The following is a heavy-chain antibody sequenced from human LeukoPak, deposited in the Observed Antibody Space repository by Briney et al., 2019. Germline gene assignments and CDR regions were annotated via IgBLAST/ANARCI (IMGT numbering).Heavy chain of an antibody. V-gene: IGHV4-4*02. CDR3: ARVPYDFWSGRNRFDP. Sequence: SETLSLTCAVSGGSISSSNWWSWVRQPPGKGLEWIGEIYHSGSTNYIPSLKSRVTISVDKSKNQFSLKLSSATAADTAVYYCARVPYDFWSGRNRFDPWGQGTLVTVSS. CDR1: GGSISSSNW. CDR2: IYHSGST. D-gene: IGHD3-3*01. J-gene: IGHJ5*02.